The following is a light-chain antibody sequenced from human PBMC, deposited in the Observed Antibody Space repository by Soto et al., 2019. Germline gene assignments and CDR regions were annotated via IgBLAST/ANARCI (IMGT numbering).Light chain of an antibody. Sequence: DIQMTQSPSTLSASVGDRVTITCRSSQSISSWLAWYQQKPGKAPKRLIYAASSLQSGVPSRFSGSGSGTEFTLTISSLQPEDFATYYCLQHNSYPRMTFGQGTKVDI. J-gene: IGKJ1*01. CDR3: LQHNSYPRMT. V-gene: IGKV1-5*01. CDR2: AAS. CDR1: QSISSW.